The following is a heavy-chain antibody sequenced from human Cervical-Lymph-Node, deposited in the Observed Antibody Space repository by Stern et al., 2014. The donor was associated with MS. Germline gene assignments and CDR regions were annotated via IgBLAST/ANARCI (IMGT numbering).Heavy chain of an antibody. J-gene: IGHJ1*01. D-gene: IGHD3-22*01. CDR3: ARASGRSGYYPEYFQY. CDR2: LIIIFDTA. Sequence: QVQLVQSGPEVKKPGSSVKVSCKASGGTFSNYAISWVRQAPGQGLEWMGGLIIIFDTANYAQKFQGRVTMSADESTSTAYLELSSLRSDDTAVYYCARASGRSGYYPEYFQYWGQGTPVTVSS. CDR1: GGTFSNYA. V-gene: IGHV1-69*01.